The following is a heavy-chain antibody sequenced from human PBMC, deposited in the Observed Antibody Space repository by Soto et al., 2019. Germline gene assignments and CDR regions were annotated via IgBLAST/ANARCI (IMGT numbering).Heavy chain of an antibody. CDR1: GGSFSGYY. V-gene: IGHV4-34*01. CDR3: AIRGRALLWFGESRGNNWFDP. Sequence: PSETLSLTCAVYGGSFSGYYWSWIRQPPGKGLEWIGEINHSGSTNYNPSLKSRVTISVDTSKNQFSLKLSSVTAADTAVYYCAIRGRALLWFGESRGNNWFDPWGQGTQVTVSS. CDR2: INHSGST. D-gene: IGHD3-10*01. J-gene: IGHJ5*02.